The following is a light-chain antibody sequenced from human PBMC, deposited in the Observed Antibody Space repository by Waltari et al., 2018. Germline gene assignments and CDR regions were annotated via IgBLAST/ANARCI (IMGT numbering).Light chain of an antibody. CDR1: QSVLYSSNNKNY. Sequence: DIVMTQSPDSLAVSLGERATINCKSSQSVLYSSNNKNYLAWYQQKPGKPPKLLIYCASTLESGVPDRFSGSGSGTHFTLTISSLQAEDVAVYYCQQYYSVPYTFGQGTKLEIK. CDR2: CAS. V-gene: IGKV4-1*01. CDR3: QQYYSVPYT. J-gene: IGKJ2*01.